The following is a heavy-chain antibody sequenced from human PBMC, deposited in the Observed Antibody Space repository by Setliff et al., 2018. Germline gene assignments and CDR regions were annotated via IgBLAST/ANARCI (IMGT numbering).Heavy chain of an antibody. CDR1: GGSISSGSYY. D-gene: IGHD2-2*01. CDR3: AREIPAAYLYYYYGMDV. V-gene: IGHV4-61*02. CDR2: IYTSGST. J-gene: IGHJ6*02. Sequence: TSETLSLTCTVSGGSISSGSYYWSWIRQPAGKGLEWIGRIYTSGSTNYNPSLKSRVTISVDTSKNQFSLKLSSVTAADTAVYYCAREIPAAYLYYYYGMDVWGQGTTVTVSS.